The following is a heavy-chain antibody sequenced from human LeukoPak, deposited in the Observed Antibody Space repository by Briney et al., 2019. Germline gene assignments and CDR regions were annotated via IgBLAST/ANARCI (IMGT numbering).Heavy chain of an antibody. CDR2: VHYTWNT. Sequence: SETLSLTCSVSGGSIGSYHWSWTRQPPGKGLEWIGHVHYTWNTKYNPSLTGRVPISLDRSKNQFSLSLSSLTAADTAVYYCARVASKGGMDVWGQGTTVIVSS. CDR3: ARVASKGGMDV. CDR1: GGSIGSYH. V-gene: IGHV4-59*01. D-gene: IGHD5/OR15-5a*01. J-gene: IGHJ6*02.